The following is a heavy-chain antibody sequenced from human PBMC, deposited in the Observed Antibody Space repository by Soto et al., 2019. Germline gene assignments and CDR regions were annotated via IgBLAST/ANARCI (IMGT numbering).Heavy chain of an antibody. Sequence: SETLSLTCDVSGDTISTGGYTWAWIRQPPGKALEWIGHTYHSGNPYYNPSLKSRVIISVDRSKNQFSLKLTSVTAADTAVYYCARDKITGLFDSWGQGTLVPVSS. CDR2: TYHSGNP. J-gene: IGHJ4*02. D-gene: IGHD2-8*02. V-gene: IGHV4-30-2*01. CDR3: ARDKITGLFDS. CDR1: GDTISTGGYT.